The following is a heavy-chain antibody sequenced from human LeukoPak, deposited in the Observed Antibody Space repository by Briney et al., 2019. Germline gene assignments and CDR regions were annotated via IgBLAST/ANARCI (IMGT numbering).Heavy chain of an antibody. Sequence: PGGSLRLSCAASGFTFSLYSMNWVRQAPGKGLERVSYITSGSSTIYYADSVKGRFTISRDNAKNSLFLQMNSLRAEDTAVYYCARDGGGDYWGQGTLVTVSS. CDR3: ARDGGGDY. CDR1: GFTFSLYS. J-gene: IGHJ4*02. V-gene: IGHV3-48*01. CDR2: ITSGSSTI. D-gene: IGHD3-16*01.